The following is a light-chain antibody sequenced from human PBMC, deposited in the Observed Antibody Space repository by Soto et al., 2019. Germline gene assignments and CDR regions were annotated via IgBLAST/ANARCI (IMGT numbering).Light chain of an antibody. CDR1: ESVHRH. Sequence: EMVMTQSPATLSVSPGERVTLSCRASESVHRHLAWYQQKPGQGPSLLIYYASTRATGVPDRFTGSGSGTEVTLTISSLQSEEFGVDNCQHYSNWPPTFCPGTKVEIK. V-gene: IGKV3-15*01. CDR3: QHYSNWPPT. J-gene: IGKJ3*01. CDR2: YAS.